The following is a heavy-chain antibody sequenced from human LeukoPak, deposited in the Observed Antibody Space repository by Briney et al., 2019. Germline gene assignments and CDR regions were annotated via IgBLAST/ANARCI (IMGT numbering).Heavy chain of an antibody. CDR2: IVVGSGNT. CDR1: GFTFTSSA. Sequence: GASVTVSFTASGFTFTSSAMQWVRQARGQRLEWIGWIVVGSGNTNYAQKFQERVTITRDMSTSTAYMELSSLRSEDTAVYYCAAVDSSSSAYQLDYWGQGTLVTVSS. V-gene: IGHV1-58*02. J-gene: IGHJ4*02. D-gene: IGHD6-6*01. CDR3: AAVDSSSSAYQLDY.